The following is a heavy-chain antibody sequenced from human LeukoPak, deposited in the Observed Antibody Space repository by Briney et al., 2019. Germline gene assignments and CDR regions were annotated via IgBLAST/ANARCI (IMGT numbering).Heavy chain of an antibody. CDR2: IYHSGST. CDR3: ARNLIPEQLVLNF. V-gene: IGHV4-38-2*02. Sequence: SGTLSLTCTVSGYSISSGYYWGWIRPPPGKGLEWIGSIYHSGSTYYNPSLKSRVTISVDTSKNQFSLKLSSVTAADTAVYYCARNLIPEQLVLNFWGQGTLVTVSS. J-gene: IGHJ4*02. CDR1: GYSISSGYY. D-gene: IGHD6-13*01.